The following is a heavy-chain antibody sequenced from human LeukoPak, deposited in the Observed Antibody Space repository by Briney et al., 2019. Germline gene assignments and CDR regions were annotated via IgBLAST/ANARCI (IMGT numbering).Heavy chain of an antibody. V-gene: IGHV1-2*02. CDR1: GYTFTDYY. J-gene: IGHJ3*02. CDR2: INPNSGGT. Sequence: GASVKVSCKASGYTFTDYYMHWVRQAPGQGLEWMGWINPNSGGTNYAEKFQGRVTMTRDTSISTAYMELSRLRSDDTAVYYCARDEDSGYDYAQVGKAPTNAFDIWGQGTMVTVSS. D-gene: IGHD5-12*01. CDR3: ARDEDSGYDYAQVGKAPTNAFDI.